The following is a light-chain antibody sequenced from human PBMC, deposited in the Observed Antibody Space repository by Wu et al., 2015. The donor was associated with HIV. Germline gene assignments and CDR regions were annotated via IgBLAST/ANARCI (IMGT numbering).Light chain of an antibody. CDR3: QQRSNWPGT. V-gene: IGKV3-11*01. Sequence: EIVLTQFPATLSLSPGERATLSCRASQSVSSNLAWYQQKRGQAPRLLIYDASNRATGIPARFSGSGSGTDFTLTISSLEPEDFAVYYCQQRSNWPGTFGQGTKGEIK. J-gene: IGKJ1*01. CDR2: DAS. CDR1: QSVSSN.